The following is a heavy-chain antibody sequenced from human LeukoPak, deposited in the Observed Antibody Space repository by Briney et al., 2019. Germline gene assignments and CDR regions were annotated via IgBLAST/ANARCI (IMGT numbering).Heavy chain of an antibody. CDR2: ISYDGSNK. D-gene: IGHD2-8*02. CDR1: GFTFSSYA. Sequence: GGSLRLCCAASGFTFSSYAMHWVRQAAGKGLEWVAVISYDGSNKYYADSVKGRFTISRDNSKNTLYLQMNSLRAEDTAVYYCARDLVHYWGQGTLVTVSS. V-gene: IGHV3-30*04. CDR3: ARDLVHY. J-gene: IGHJ4*02.